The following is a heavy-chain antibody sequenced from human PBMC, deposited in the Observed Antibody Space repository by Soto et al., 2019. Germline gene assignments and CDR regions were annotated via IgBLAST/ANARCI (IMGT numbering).Heavy chain of an antibody. D-gene: IGHD1-1*01. V-gene: IGHV4-34*01. Sequence: SETLSLTCGVYGGSFSGYQWNWIRQSPGQGLEWIGEINHSGTTKYNPSLESRINLSVDTSKKQFSLKMFPVTAADTAIYYCARGWRSDPWGQGTQVTVSS. CDR2: INHSGTT. CDR3: ARGWRSDP. CDR1: GGSFSGYQ. J-gene: IGHJ5*02.